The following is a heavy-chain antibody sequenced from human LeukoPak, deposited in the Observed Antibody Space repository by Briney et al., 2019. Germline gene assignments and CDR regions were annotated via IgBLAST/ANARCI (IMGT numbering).Heavy chain of an antibody. CDR3: ARDTVTTDYFDY. CDR2: ISGRGGST. D-gene: IGHD4-17*01. V-gene: IGHV3-23*01. CDR1: GFTFSSYA. J-gene: IGHJ4*02. Sequence: GGSLRLSCAASGFTFSSYAMRWVRQAPGKGLEWVSAISGRGGSTYYADSVKGRFTISRDNSKNTLYLQMNSLRAEDTAVYYCARDTVTTDYFDYWGQGTLVTVSS.